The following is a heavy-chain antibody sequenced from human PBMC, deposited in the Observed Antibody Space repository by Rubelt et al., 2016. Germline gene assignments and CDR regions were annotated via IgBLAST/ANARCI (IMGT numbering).Heavy chain of an antibody. CDR1: GGTFSSYA. D-gene: IGHD3-22*01. CDR2: IIPIFGTA. CDR3: ARDLVGVVITTHDAFDI. J-gene: IGHJ3*02. V-gene: IGHV1-69*06. Sequence: QVQLVQSGAEVKKPGSSVKVSCKASGGTFSSYAISWVRQAPGQGLEWMGGIIPIFGTANYAQKFQGGVTITAYKSTNTADMELSSLRSEDTAVYYCARDLVGVVITTHDAFDIWGQGTMVTVSS.